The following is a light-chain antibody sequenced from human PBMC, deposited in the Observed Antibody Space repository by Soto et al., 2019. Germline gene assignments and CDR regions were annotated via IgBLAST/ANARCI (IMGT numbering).Light chain of an antibody. CDR3: QQYENLPS. Sequence: IQMTQSPSSLSASVGDRVTVTCRASQNINNYLNWYQQKPGRAPKLLIYDASNLEAGVPSRFRGSGSGTDFTFTISRLQPEDIATYYCQQYENLPSFGQGTRLEIK. V-gene: IGKV1-33*01. CDR2: DAS. CDR1: QNINNY. J-gene: IGKJ5*01.